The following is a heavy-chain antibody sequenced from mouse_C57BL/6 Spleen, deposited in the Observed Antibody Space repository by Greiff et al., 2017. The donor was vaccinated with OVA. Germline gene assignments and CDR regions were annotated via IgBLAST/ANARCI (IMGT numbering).Heavy chain of an antibody. CDR3: TTFYYYGSSYSDY. D-gene: IGHD1-1*01. Sequence: VQLQQPGAELVRPGASVKLSCTASGFNIKDDYMHWVKQRPEQGLEWIGWIDPENGDTEYASKFQGKATITADTSSNTAYLQLSSLTSEDTAVYYCTTFYYYGSSYSDYWGQGTTLTVSS. CDR1: GFNIKDDY. V-gene: IGHV14-4*01. J-gene: IGHJ2*01. CDR2: IDPENGDT.